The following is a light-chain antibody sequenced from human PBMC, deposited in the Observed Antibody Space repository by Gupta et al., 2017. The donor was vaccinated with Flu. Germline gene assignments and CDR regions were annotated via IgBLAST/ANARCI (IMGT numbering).Light chain of an antibody. V-gene: IGLV3-1*01. CDR3: QAWDSSIWV. Sequence: SYELTQPPSVSVSPGQTASITCFEDKLGDKYVSWYQHKSGQSPVLVVYRDTKRPSGIPERFSGSNSGNTATLTISGTQAMDEADYYCQAWDSSIWVFGGGTKLTAL. J-gene: IGLJ2*01. CDR2: RDT. CDR1: KLGDKY.